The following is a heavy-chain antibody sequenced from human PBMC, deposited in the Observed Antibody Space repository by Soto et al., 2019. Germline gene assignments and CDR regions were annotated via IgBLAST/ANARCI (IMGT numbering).Heavy chain of an antibody. CDR2: MNPNSGNT. CDR1: GYTFTSYD. V-gene: IGHV1-8*01. D-gene: IGHD3-22*01. Sequence: ASVKVSCKASGYTFTSYDINWVRQATGQGLEWMGWMNPNSGNTGNAQKFQGRVTMTRNTSISTVYMELSSLRSEDTAVYYCARAFSSGWQFDYWGQGALVTV. CDR3: ARAFSSGWQFDY. J-gene: IGHJ4*02.